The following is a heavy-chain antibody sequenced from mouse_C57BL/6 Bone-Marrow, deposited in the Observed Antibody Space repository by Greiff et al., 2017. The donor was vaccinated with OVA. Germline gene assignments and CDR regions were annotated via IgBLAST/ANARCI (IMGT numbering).Heavy chain of an antibody. V-gene: IGHV5-15*04. J-gene: IGHJ1*03. D-gene: IGHD2-5*01. CDR3: ASVYSNYWYFDV. CDR1: GFTFSDYG. Sequence: EVKLVESGGGLVQPGGSLKLSCAASGFTFSDYGMAWVRQAPRKGPAWVAFISTLASSFYSADNVPGRFPLSRENAKNTLYLEMSSLRSEDTSMYYCASVYSNYWYFDVWGTGTTVTVSS. CDR2: ISTLASSF.